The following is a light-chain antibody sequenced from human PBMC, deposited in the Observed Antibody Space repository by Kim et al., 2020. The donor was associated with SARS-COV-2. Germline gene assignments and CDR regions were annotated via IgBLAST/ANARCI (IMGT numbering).Light chain of an antibody. CDR3: HVSDTSPVG. V-gene: IGLV3-1*01. Sequence: SVSPGQTASITCSGDKLGDKYACWYQQKPGQSPVLVIYQDSKRPSGIPERFSGSNSGNTATLAISGTQAMDEADYYCHVSDTSPVGFGAGTQLTVL. CDR1: KLGDKY. CDR2: QDS. J-gene: IGLJ3*02.